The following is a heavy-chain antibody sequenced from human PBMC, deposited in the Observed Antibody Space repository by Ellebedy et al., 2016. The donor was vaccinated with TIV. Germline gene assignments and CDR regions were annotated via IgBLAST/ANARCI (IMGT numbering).Heavy chain of an antibody. CDR1: GFTFSSYW. D-gene: IGHD3-22*01. V-gene: IGHV3-7*02. J-gene: IGHJ4*02. CDR2: IKYDGSET. CDR3: ARVYDSIDY. Sequence: PGGSLRLSCGAFGFTFSSYWMSWVRQAPGKGLEWVANIKYDGSETYYVDSVKGRFTISRDNAKNSLYLQMNSLRAEDTAVYYCARVYDSIDYWGQGTLVTVSS.